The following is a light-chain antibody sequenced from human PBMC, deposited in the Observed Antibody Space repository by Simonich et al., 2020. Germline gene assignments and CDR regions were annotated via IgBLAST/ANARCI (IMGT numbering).Light chain of an antibody. CDR1: SSNIGSNY. Sequence: QSVLTQPPSASGTPGQRVTISCSGSSSNIGSNYVYWYQQPPGTAPKLLIYRNIQRPSGVPDRFSCSKSGTSASLAISGLRSEDEADYYCAAWDDSLSGPWVFGGGTKLTVL. J-gene: IGLJ3*02. CDR2: RNI. V-gene: IGLV1-47*01. CDR3: AAWDDSLSGPWV.